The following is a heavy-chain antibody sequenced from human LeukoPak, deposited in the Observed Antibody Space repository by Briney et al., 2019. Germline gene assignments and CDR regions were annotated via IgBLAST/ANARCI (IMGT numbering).Heavy chain of an antibody. CDR2: IYYSGST. Sequence: PSETLSLTCTVSGGSISSSSHSWGWIRQHPGKGLEWIGYIYYSGSTYYNPSLKSRVTISVDTSKNQFSLKLSSVTAADTAVYYCAREDDSSAYYNFHWFDPWGQGTLVTVSS. J-gene: IGHJ5*02. V-gene: IGHV4-31*03. CDR3: AREDDSSAYYNFHWFDP. CDR1: GGSISSSSHS. D-gene: IGHD3-22*01.